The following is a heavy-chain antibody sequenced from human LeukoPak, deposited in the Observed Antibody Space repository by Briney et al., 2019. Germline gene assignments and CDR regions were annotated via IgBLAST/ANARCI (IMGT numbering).Heavy chain of an antibody. CDR1: GFTFDDYA. CDR3: VYGGSYYVA. Sequence: GGSLRLSCAASGFTFDDYAMHWVRQAPGKGLEWVSGISWNSGSIGYADSVKGRFTISRDNAKNSLYLQMNSLRAEDTALYYCVYGGSYYVAWGQGTLVTVSS. J-gene: IGHJ5*02. D-gene: IGHD1-26*01. V-gene: IGHV3-9*01. CDR2: ISWNSGSI.